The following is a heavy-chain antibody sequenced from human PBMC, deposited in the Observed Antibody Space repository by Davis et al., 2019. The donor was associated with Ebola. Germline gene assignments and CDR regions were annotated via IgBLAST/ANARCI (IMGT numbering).Heavy chain of an antibody. CDR3: VRGGRAIFQTYLDY. CDR1: GFTLNNAW. CDR2: IKSKTDGGTT. V-gene: IGHV3-15*01. D-gene: IGHD3-3*01. Sequence: GESLKISCVASGFTLNNAWMSWVRQAPGKGLEWVGRIKSKTDGGTTDYAAPVKGRFAMSRDDSKNTLYLQMNSLKTEDTAVYYCVRGGRAIFQTYLDYWGQGSLVTVSS. J-gene: IGHJ4*02.